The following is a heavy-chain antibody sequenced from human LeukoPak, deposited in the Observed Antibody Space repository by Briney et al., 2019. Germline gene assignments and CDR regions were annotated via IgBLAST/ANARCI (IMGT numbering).Heavy chain of an antibody. CDR3: ARSDSSGTARGIQY. Sequence: GESLKISCKGFEYSFTTYWIAWVRQMPGKGLEWMGVIYPGVSDTRYSPSFQGQVTISADKSINTAYLQWSSLRASDTAMYYCARSDSSGTARGIQYWGQGTLVTVSS. CDR1: EYSFTTYW. J-gene: IGHJ1*01. D-gene: IGHD3-22*01. V-gene: IGHV5-51*01. CDR2: IYPGVSDT.